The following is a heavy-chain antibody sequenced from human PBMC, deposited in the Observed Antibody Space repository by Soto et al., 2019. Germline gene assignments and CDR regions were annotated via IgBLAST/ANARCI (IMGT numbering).Heavy chain of an antibody. CDR2: ISAYNGNT. V-gene: IGHV1-18*01. CDR3: ARDPPPPDY. Sequence: QVQLVQSGAEVKKPGASVKVSCKASGYTFASYAISWMRQAPGQGLEWMGWISAYNGNTNYAQKLQGRVTMTTDTYTSKAYMELRSLRSDATAVYYCARDPPPPDYWGQGTLVTVSS. J-gene: IGHJ4*02. CDR1: GYTFASYA.